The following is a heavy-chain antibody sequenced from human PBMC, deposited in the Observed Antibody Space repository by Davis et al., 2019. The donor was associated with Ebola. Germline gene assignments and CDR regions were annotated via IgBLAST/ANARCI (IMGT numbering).Heavy chain of an antibody. Sequence: ASVKVSCKASGYTFTGYYMHWVRQAPGQGLEWMGRINPNSGGTNYAQKFQGRVTMTRDTSISTAYMELSRLRSDDTAVYYCARLGYYGSGGYGMDVWGKGTTVTASS. J-gene: IGHJ6*04. V-gene: IGHV1-2*06. D-gene: IGHD3-10*01. CDR2: INPNSGGT. CDR3: ARLGYYGSGGYGMDV. CDR1: GYTFTGYY.